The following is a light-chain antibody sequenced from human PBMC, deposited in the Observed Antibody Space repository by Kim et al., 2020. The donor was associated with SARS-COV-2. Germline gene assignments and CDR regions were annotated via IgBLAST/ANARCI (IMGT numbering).Light chain of an antibody. CDR2: DAS. J-gene: IGKJ1*01. Sequence: SVGDRVTITCRASQSISSWLAWYQQKPGKAPNLLIYDASSLESGVPSRFSGSGSGTEFTLTISSLQPDDFATYYCQQYSNSSPWTFGLGTKVEIK. V-gene: IGKV1-5*01. CDR3: QQYSNSSPWT. CDR1: QSISSW.